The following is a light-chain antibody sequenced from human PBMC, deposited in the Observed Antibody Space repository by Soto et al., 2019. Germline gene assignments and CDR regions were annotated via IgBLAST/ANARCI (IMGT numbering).Light chain of an antibody. CDR3: QQYGGSPLT. CDR1: QSVSSTY. Sequence: TQSPGTLFLSPGERATLSCRASQSVSSTYLAWYQQKPGQAPRLLIYGVSSRATDIPDRFSGSGSGTDFTLTINRLEPDDFAVYYCQQYGGSPLTFGGGTKV. CDR2: GVS. V-gene: IGKV3-20*01. J-gene: IGKJ4*01.